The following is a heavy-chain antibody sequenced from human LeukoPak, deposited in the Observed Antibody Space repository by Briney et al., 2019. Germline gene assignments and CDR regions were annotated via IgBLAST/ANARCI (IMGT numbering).Heavy chain of an antibody. J-gene: IGHJ3*02. CDR1: GGSISRGGYY. V-gene: IGHV4-31*03. D-gene: IGHD2/OR15-2a*01. CDR3: ARGPPLLMYLGAFDI. CDR2: IYYSGST. Sequence: SQTLSLTCTVSGGSISRGGYYWSWLRQHRGRGGEWIGYIYYSGSTSYHPSLKSRVTISVDTSNNHFSLKLSSVPAADTAVYYCARGPPLLMYLGAFDIWGQGTMVTVSS.